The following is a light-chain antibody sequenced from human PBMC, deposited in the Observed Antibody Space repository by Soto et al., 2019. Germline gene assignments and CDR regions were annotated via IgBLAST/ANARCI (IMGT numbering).Light chain of an antibody. J-gene: IGLJ1*01. V-gene: IGLV1-40*01. Sequence: QPVLTQPPSVSGAPGQRVTISCTGSSSNIGAGYHVHWYQQLPGTAPKLLIYGNSNRPSGVPDRFSGSRSGTSASLAITGLQAEDEADYYCQSSDSSLSGSRVFGTGTKLTVL. CDR2: GNS. CDR1: SSNIGAGYH. CDR3: QSSDSSLSGSRV.